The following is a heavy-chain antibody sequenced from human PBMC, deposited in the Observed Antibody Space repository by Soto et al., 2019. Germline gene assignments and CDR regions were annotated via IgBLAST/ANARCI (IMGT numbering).Heavy chain of an antibody. CDR1: GFAFSGYW. V-gene: IGHV3-7*01. CDR3: ARATSVDAY. CDR2: IKQDGSEK. D-gene: IGHD5-12*01. J-gene: IGHJ4*02. Sequence: EVQLVESGGDLVQPGGSLRLSCAASGFAFSGYWMSWVRQAPGKGLEGVANIKQDGSEKYYVDSVKGRFTISRDNAKNSLYLQMNSLRVEDTAVYYCARATSVDAYWGKRPLVTVSS.